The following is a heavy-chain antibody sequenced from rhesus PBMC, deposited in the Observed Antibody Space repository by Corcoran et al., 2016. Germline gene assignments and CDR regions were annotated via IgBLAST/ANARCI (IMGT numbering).Heavy chain of an antibody. V-gene: IGHV4-173*01. D-gene: IGHD1-44*02. J-gene: IGHJ4*01. CDR2: IASSGGTT. Sequence: QLQLQESGPGLVKPSETLSLSCAVSGGSIRSNWWSWIRQPPGKGLGWIGRIASSGGTTNYNPAFKGRVTISTDTSKNQFSLKLTSVASADTAVYYCAGRHRSTQTFEYWGQGVLVTVSS. CDR3: AGRHRSTQTFEY. CDR1: GGSIRSNW.